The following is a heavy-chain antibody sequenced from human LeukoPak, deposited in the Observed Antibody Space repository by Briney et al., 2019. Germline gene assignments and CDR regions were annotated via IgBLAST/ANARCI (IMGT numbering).Heavy chain of an antibody. CDR2: IKQDGSEK. CDR3: ARLTGDDWYFDL. CDR1: GLTLSTFW. V-gene: IGHV3-7*03. D-gene: IGHD7-27*01. Sequence: GGSLRLSCAASGLTLSTFWMSWVRQVPGKGLEWVANIKQDGSEKYFVDSVKGRFTISRDNAKNSLYLQTNSLRAEDTAVYYCARLTGDDWYFDLWGRGTLVTVSS. J-gene: IGHJ2*01.